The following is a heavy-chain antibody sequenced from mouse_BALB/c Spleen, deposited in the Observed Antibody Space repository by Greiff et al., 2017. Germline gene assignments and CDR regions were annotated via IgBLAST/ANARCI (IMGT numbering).Heavy chain of an antibody. Sequence: VQLQQSGPELVKPGASVKISCKASGYAFSSSWMNWVKQRPGQGLEWIGRIYPGDGDTNYNGKFKGKATLTADKSSSTAYMQLSSLTSVDSAVYFCAREENYGYFAYWGQGTLVTVSA. D-gene: IGHD1-2*01. J-gene: IGHJ3*01. CDR2: IYPGDGDT. V-gene: IGHV1-82*01. CDR1: GYAFSSSW. CDR3: AREENYGYFAY.